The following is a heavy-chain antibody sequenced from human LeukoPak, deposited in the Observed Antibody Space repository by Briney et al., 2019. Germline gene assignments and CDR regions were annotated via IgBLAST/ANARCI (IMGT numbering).Heavy chain of an antibody. D-gene: IGHD3-22*01. V-gene: IGHV3-53*01. J-gene: IGHJ4*02. Sequence: PGGSLRLSCAASGFTFSDFYMSWVRQAPGKGLEWVSVIYSGGSTYYADSVKGRFTISRDNSKNTLYLQMDSLRAEDTAVYYCARALEDSSGYGYWGQGTLVTVSS. CDR3: ARALEDSSGYGY. CDR1: GFTFSDFY. CDR2: IYSGGST.